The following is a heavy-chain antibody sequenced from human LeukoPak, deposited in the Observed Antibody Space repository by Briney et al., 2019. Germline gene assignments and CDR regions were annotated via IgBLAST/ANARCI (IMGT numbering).Heavy chain of an antibody. V-gene: IGHV3-33*01. CDR1: GVTFSSYG. CDR3: ARGPRRIAAAVLDY. D-gene: IGHD6-13*01. Sequence: GRSLRLSCAASGVTFSSYGMHWVRQAPGKGLEWVAVIWYDGSNKYYADSVKGRFTISRDNSKNTLYLQMNSLRAEDTAVYYCARGPRRIAAAVLDYWGQGTLVTVSS. J-gene: IGHJ4*02. CDR2: IWYDGSNK.